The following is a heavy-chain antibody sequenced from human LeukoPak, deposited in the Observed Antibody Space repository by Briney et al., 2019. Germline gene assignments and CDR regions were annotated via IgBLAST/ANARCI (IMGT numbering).Heavy chain of an antibody. J-gene: IGHJ4*02. CDR2: ISSSSSNI. D-gene: IGHD3-3*01. V-gene: IGHV3-21*01. Sequence: GGSLRLSCAASGFTFSRYTMNWVRQAPGKGLEWVSSISSSSSNIYYADSVKGRFAISRDNAKTSLCLQMNSLRAEDTAVYYCARDSGTIFGPTSVDFWGQGTLVTVSS. CDR1: GFTFSRYT. CDR3: ARDSGTIFGPTSVDF.